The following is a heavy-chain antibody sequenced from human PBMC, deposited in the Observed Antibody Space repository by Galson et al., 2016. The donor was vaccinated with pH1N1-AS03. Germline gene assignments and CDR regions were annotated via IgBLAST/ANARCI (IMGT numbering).Heavy chain of an antibody. CDR1: GFTFKNYA. Sequence: SLRLSCAAFGFTFKNYAMSWVRQAPGKGLEWVSVISGIGTSTYYAASVKGRFSISRDNARNTLSLQMDGLRAEDTALYYCAKEGDEGAFDCWGQGTLVTVSP. CDR2: ISGIGTST. V-gene: IGHV3-23*01. J-gene: IGHJ4*02. CDR3: AKEGDEGAFDC.